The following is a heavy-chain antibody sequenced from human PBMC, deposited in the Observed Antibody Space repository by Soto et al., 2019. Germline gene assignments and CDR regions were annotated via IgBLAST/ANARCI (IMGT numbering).Heavy chain of an antibody. J-gene: IGHJ2*01. D-gene: IGHD3-16*01. CDR2: ISASGGNI. Sequence: PGGSLRLSCVDSGFIFSDYAMTWVRQAPGKGLQWVATISASGGNIEYADSLKGRFTISRDNSKNSVYLQLSGLTADDTAVHYCAKVAGGLGYFDLWGRGTLVTVSS. CDR3: AKVAGGLGYFDL. CDR1: GFIFSDYA. V-gene: IGHV3-23*01.